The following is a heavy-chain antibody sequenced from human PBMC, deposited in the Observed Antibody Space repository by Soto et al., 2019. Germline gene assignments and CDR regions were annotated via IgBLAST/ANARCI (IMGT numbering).Heavy chain of an antibody. D-gene: IGHD3-16*01. CDR3: ARDGGRQNGMDV. CDR2: INHSGST. CDR1: GGSISGYY. J-gene: IGHJ6*02. V-gene: IGHV4-34*01. Sequence: ETLSLTCAVYGGSISGYYWSWIRRPPGKGLEWIGEINHSGSTNYNPSLKSRVTISVDTSKNQFSLKLSSVTAADTAVYYCARDGGRQNGMDVWGQGTTVTVSS.